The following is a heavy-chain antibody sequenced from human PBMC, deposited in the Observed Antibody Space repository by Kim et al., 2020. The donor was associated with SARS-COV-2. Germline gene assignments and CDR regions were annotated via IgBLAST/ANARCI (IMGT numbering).Heavy chain of an antibody. CDR1: GYTFTSYA. CDR2: INAGNGNT. V-gene: IGHV1-3*01. Sequence: ASVKVSCKASGYTFTSYAMHWVRQAPGQRLEWMGWINAGNGNTKYSQKFQGRVTITRDTSASTAYMELSSLRSEDTAVYYCARGEVVPAPLYGMDVWGQGTTVTVSS. J-gene: IGHJ6*02. D-gene: IGHD2-2*01. CDR3: ARGEVVPAPLYGMDV.